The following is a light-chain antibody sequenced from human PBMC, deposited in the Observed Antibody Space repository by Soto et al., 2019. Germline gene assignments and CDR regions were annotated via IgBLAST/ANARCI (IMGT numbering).Light chain of an antibody. CDR2: DVS. V-gene: IGLV2-14*01. J-gene: IGLJ1*01. CDR1: NSDGGGYNY. CDR3: NSYTSSSTLV. Sequence: QSVLAPPASVSGSPGRSITISCSGTNSDGGGYNYLSWYQQHPGKAPQLMIYDVSNRPSGVSNRFSGSKSGNTASLTISGLQAEDEADYYCNSYTSSSTLVFGTGTKITVL.